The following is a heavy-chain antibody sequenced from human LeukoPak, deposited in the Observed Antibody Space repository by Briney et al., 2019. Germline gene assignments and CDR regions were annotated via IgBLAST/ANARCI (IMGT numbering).Heavy chain of an antibody. CDR3: ARQPPAAAGQYNWFDP. CDR1: GYTFTSYG. J-gene: IGHJ5*02. CDR2: ISAYNGNT. V-gene: IGHV1-18*01. D-gene: IGHD6-13*01. Sequence: GASVKVSCKASGYTFTSYGISWVRQAPGQGLEWMGWISAYNGNTNYAQKLQGRVTMTTDTSTSTAYMELRSLRSDDTAVYHCARQPPAAAGQYNWFDPWGQGTLVTVSS.